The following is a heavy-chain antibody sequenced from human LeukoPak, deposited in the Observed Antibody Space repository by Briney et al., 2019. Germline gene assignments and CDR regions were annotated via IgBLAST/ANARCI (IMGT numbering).Heavy chain of an antibody. D-gene: IGHD2-2*01. V-gene: IGHV4-30-2*01. J-gene: IGHJ3*02. CDR1: GGSISSGGYY. CDR2: IYHSGST. CDR3: ARRPWVVPAAIGMGAFDI. Sequence: SQTLSLTCTVSGGSISSGGYYWSWIRQPPGKGLEWIGYIYHSGSTYYNPSLKSRVIISVDRSKNQFSLKLSSVTAADTAVYYCARRPWVVPAAIGMGAFDIWGQGTMVTVSS.